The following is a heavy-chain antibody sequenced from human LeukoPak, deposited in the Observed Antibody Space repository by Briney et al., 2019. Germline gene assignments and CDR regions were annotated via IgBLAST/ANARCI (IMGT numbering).Heavy chain of an antibody. Sequence: PGESLKISCXGSGYSFTGYWIGWVRQMPGKGLEWMGIIYPGDSDTRYSPSFQGQVTISADRSVNTAYLQWSSLKASDTAMYYCARVGSSRPLYYFDYWGQGTLVTVSS. CDR3: ARVGSSRPLYYFDY. V-gene: IGHV5-51*01. D-gene: IGHD6-6*01. J-gene: IGHJ4*02. CDR1: GYSFTGYW. CDR2: IYPGDSDT.